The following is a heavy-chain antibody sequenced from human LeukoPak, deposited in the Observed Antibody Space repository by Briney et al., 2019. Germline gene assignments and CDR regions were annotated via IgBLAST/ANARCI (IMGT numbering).Heavy chain of an antibody. Sequence: PSETLSLTCTVSGGSISSSSYYWGWIRQPPGKGLEWIGSIYYSGSTYYNPSLKSRVTISVDTSKNQFSLKLSSVTAADTAVYYCARAGRFGEAHFDYWGQGTLVTVSS. D-gene: IGHD3-10*01. J-gene: IGHJ4*02. CDR2: IYYSGST. CDR1: GGSISSSSYY. CDR3: ARAGRFGEAHFDY. V-gene: IGHV4-39*07.